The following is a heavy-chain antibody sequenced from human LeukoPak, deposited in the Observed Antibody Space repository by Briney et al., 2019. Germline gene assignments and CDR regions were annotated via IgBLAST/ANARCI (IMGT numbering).Heavy chain of an antibody. J-gene: IGHJ4*02. CDR1: GASIRSGLHY. Sequence: PSETLSLTCTVSGASIRSGLHYWNWIRQSAGKGLEWIGRIYTSGSTNYNPSLKSRVTMSVDTSKNQFSLKLSSVTAADTAVYYCARDAYYYDSSGYYRYDYWGQGTLVTVSS. CDR3: ARDAYYYDSSGYYRYDY. V-gene: IGHV4-61*02. D-gene: IGHD3-22*01. CDR2: IYTSGST.